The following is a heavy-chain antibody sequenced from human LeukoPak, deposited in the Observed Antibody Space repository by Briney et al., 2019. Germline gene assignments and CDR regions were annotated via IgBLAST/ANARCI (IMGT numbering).Heavy chain of an antibody. CDR2: INHDGSEI. J-gene: IGHJ4*02. D-gene: IGHD3/OR15-3a*01. Sequence: PGGSLRLSCAASGFTFSSYWMSWVRQAPGKGLEWVAIINHDGSEIYYVGSARGRFTVSRDNSKKSVYLQMNSLRVEDTAVYYCARDDLVRDRYDYVDHWGQGTLVTVSS. V-gene: IGHV3-7*01. CDR1: GFTFSSYW. CDR3: ARDDLVRDRYDYVDH.